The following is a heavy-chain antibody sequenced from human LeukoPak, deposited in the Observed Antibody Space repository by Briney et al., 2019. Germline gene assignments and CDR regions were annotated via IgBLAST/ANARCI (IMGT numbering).Heavy chain of an antibody. D-gene: IGHD6-13*01. CDR1: GFTFSGYW. CDR3: AKDGSSSWYYFDY. V-gene: IGHV3-74*01. CDR2: INTDGSST. J-gene: IGHJ4*02. Sequence: PGGSLRLSCVASGFTFSGYWMHWVRQAPGKGLVWVSHINTDGSSTTYADSVKGRFTMSRDNSKNTLYLHMNSLRAEDTALYFCAKDGSSSWYYFDYWGQGTLVTVSS.